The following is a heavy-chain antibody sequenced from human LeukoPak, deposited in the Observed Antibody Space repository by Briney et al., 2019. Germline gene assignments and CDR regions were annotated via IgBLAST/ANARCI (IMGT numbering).Heavy chain of an antibody. V-gene: IGHV3-30*04. J-gene: IGHJ4*02. CDR2: ISNDAVKK. Sequence: GGSLRLSCTASGFTFSSYAIHWVRQAPGKGLEWVAVISNDAVKKYYADSVKGRFTISRDNSQNTLYLQMNSLRAEDTSVYYCARDAGYSPKTFNYWGQGILVTVSS. CDR3: ARDAGYSPKTFNY. D-gene: IGHD5-18*01. CDR1: GFTFSSYA.